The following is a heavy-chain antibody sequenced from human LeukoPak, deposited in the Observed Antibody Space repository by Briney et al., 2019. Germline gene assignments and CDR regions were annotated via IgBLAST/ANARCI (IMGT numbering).Heavy chain of an antibody. V-gene: IGHV3-11*04. CDR2: ISSSSSTI. CDR1: GFTFSDYY. Sequence: GGSLRLSCAASGFTFSDYYMSWIRQAPGKGLEWVSYISSSSSTIYYADSVKGRFTISRDNAKNSLYLQMNSLRAEDTAVYYSARGEYRYRAAFDYWGQGTLVTVSS. CDR3: ARGEYRYRAAFDY. D-gene: IGHD1-14*01. J-gene: IGHJ4*02.